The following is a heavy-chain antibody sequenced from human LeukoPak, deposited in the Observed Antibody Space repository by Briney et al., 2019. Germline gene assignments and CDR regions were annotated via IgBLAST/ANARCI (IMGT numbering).Heavy chain of an antibody. V-gene: IGHV3-66*01. CDR1: EFSVGSNY. Sequence: GGSLRLSCAASEFSVGSNYMTWVRQAPGKGLEWVSLIYSGGSTYYADSVKGRFTISRDNSKNTLYLQMNSLRVEDTAVYYCAKDRETGAPFDYWGQGTLVTVSS. D-gene: IGHD1-26*01. CDR3: AKDRETGAPFDY. J-gene: IGHJ4*02. CDR2: IYSGGST.